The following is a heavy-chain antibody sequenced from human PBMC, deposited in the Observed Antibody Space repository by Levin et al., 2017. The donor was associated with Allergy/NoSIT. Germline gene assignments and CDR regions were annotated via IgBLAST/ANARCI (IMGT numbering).Heavy chain of an antibody. CDR3: ARLIGIAAAATRPDY. CDR2: IYYSGST. J-gene: IGHJ4*02. D-gene: IGHD6-13*01. Sequence: SETLSLTCTVSGGSISSSSYYWGWIRQPPGKGLEWIGSIYYSGSTYYNPSLKSRVTISINTSKNQFSLKLSSVTAADTAVYYCARLIGIAAAATRPDYWGQGTLVTVSS. V-gene: IGHV4-39*01. CDR1: GGSISSSSYY.